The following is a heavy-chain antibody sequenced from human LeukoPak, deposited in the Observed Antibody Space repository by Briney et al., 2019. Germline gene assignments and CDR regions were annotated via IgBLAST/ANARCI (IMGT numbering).Heavy chain of an antibody. V-gene: IGHV4-30-4*08. CDR3: ASLYGSGSYSKLDY. J-gene: IGHJ4*02. D-gene: IGHD3-10*01. CDR2: IYYSGST. Sequence: PSETLSLTCTVSGGSISSGDYYWRWIRQPPGKGREWIGYIYYSGSTYYNPSLKSRVAISVDTSKNQFSLKLSSVTAADTAVYYCASLYGSGSYSKLDYWGQGTLVTVSS. CDR1: GGSISSGDYY.